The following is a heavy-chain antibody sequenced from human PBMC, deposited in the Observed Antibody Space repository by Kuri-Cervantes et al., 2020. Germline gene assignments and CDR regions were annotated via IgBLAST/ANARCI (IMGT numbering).Heavy chain of an antibody. CDR1: GFTFSSYA. D-gene: IGHD2-21*01. CDR3: VKESPGTGFGDS. Sequence: LSLTCAASGFTFSSYAMHWVRQAPGKGLEWVAVISDDGSNKYYADSVQGRFTISRDNSKNTLDLQINSLRAEDAAVYHCVKESPGTGFGDSWGQGTLVTVSS. CDR2: ISDDGSNK. V-gene: IGHV3-30*04. J-gene: IGHJ5*02.